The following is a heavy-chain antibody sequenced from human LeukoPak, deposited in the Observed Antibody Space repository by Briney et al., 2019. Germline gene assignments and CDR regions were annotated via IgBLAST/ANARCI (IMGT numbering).Heavy chain of an antibody. D-gene: IGHD7-27*01. V-gene: IGHV4-59*02. J-gene: IGHJ4*02. CDR3: ASRKLGNDY. CDR2: IYYTGT. Sequence: SETLSLTCTVSGGSVTDYYWSWIRQSPGKGLEWIGYIYYTGTSYNPSLKSRVTISADTSKNQFSLKLISVTAADTAVSYCASRKLGNDYWGQGTLVTVSS. CDR1: GGSVTDYY.